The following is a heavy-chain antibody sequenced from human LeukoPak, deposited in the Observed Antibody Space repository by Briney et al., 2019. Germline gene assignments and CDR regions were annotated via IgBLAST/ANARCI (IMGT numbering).Heavy chain of an antibody. CDR3: ARDAGEENLVRFDL. V-gene: IGHV4-59*01. CDR1: GGSISNYD. J-gene: IGHJ2*01. Sequence: SETLSLSCTVSGGSISNYDWNWVRQSPEKGLEWIGYICYSGSTNYNPSLQTRGAISVDTSKNQFSLHLPSVTAADTAVYYCARDAGEENLVRFDLWGRGTLVTVSS. CDR2: ICYSGST. D-gene: IGHD3-10*01.